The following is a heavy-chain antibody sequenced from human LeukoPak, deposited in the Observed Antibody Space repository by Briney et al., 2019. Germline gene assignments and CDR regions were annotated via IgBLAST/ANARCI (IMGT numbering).Heavy chain of an antibody. CDR1: GYTFTSYG. CDR2: ISAYNGNT. CDR3: AREIVVATVHYFDY. V-gene: IGHV1-18*01. Sequence: ASVKVSCEASGYTFTSYGISWVRQAPGQGLEWMGWISAYNGNTNYAQKLQGRVTMTTDTSTSTAYMELRSLRSDDTAVYYCAREIVVATVHYFDYWGQGTLVTVSS. D-gene: IGHD3-22*01. J-gene: IGHJ4*02.